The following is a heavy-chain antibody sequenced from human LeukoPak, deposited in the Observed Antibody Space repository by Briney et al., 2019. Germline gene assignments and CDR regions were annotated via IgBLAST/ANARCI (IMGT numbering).Heavy chain of an antibody. V-gene: IGHV4-30-4*01. CDR1: GGSTSSGDYY. CDR2: IYYSGST. J-gene: IGHJ3*02. D-gene: IGHD3-22*01. Sequence: SQTLSLTCTVSGGSTSSGDYYWSWIRQPPGKGLEWIGYIYYSGSTYYNPSLKSRVTISVDTSKNQFSLKLSSVTAADTAVYYCAREANYYDSSGYLPNDAFDIWGQGTMVTVSS. CDR3: AREANYYDSSGYLPNDAFDI.